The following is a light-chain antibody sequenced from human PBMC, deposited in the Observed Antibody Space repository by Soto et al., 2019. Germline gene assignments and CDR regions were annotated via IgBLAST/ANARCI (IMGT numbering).Light chain of an antibody. V-gene: IGLV2-14*01. CDR3: SSFTSSSTRV. CDR2: DVS. J-gene: IGLJ2*01. CDR1: SSDVGAYNY. Sequence: QSALTQPASVSGSPGQWITIPCPGTSSDVGAYNYVSWYQQHPGKAPKLMIYDVSNRPSGVSNRFSGSKSGNTASLTISGLQAEDEADYFCSSFTSSSTRVFGGGTKVTVL.